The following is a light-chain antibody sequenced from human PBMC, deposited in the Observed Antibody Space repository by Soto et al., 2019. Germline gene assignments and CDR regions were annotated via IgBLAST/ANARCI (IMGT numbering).Light chain of an antibody. CDR3: QSYDSSLSGYV. CDR1: SSNIGAGYD. CDR2: GNS. V-gene: IGLV1-40*01. J-gene: IGLJ1*01. Sequence: QSVLAQPPSVSGATGQRVTISCTGSSSNIGAGYDVHWYQQLPGTAPKLLIYGNSNRPSGVPDRFSGSKSGTSASLAIPGLQAEEEADYYCQSYDSSLSGYVFGTGTKVTVL.